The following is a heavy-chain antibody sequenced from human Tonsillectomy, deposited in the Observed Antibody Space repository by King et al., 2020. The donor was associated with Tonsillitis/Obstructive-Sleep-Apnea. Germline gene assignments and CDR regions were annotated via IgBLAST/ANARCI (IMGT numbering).Heavy chain of an antibody. CDR3: ARLGVEGVITDY. CDR2: ISSSSSPI. CDR1: GFTFSNYA. Sequence: VQLVESGGGLVQPGGSLRVSCAASGFTFSNYAMNWVRQAPGKGLEWISYISSSSSPIFYADSVKGRFTISRDNAKYSLYLQMNSLRDEDTAVYYCARLGVEGVITDYWGQGTLVTVS. V-gene: IGHV3-48*02. D-gene: IGHD3-10*01. J-gene: IGHJ4*02.